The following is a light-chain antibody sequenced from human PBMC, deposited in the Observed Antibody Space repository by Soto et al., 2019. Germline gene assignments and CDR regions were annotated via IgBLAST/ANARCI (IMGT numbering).Light chain of an antibody. V-gene: IGKV1-9*01. CDR1: QGISSY. CDR3: QQLDNYPSLT. CDR2: DAS. J-gene: IGKJ4*01. Sequence: DIQLTQSPSFLSASVGDRVTITCRASQGISSYLAWYQQKPGKAPKLLIYDASTLQSGVPSRFGGSGSGIEFTLTISSLQPEDFATYYCQQLDNYPSLTFGGGTKVEIK.